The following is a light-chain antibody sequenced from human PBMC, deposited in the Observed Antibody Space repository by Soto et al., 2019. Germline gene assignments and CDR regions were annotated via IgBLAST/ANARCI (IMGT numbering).Light chain of an antibody. CDR3: QHYNGY. Sequence: DMPMTQSPTTLSASVGDRVTITCRASQNIRSWLAWYQQKPGKAPKVLIYDASTLESGVPSRFSGSGFETEFTLTISSLQPDDFATYYCQHYNGYFGQGTKLEIK. J-gene: IGKJ2*01. CDR2: DAS. V-gene: IGKV1-5*01. CDR1: QNIRSW.